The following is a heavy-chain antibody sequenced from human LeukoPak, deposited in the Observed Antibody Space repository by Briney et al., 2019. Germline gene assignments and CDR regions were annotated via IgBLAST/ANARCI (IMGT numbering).Heavy chain of an antibody. Sequence: SETLSLTCTISGASISTYYWSWIRQPPGKGLEWIGYIYYSGSTSYNPSLKSRVTLSVDTSRNQFSLKLSSVTAADTAVYYCARFVTGSSGWYNDAFDIWGQGTMVTVSS. D-gene: IGHD6-19*01. J-gene: IGHJ3*02. CDR3: ARFVTGSSGWYNDAFDI. V-gene: IGHV4-59*01. CDR1: GASISTYY. CDR2: IYYSGST.